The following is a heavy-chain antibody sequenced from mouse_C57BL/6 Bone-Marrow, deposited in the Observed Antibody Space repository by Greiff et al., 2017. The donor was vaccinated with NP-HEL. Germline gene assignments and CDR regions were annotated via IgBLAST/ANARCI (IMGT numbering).Heavy chain of an antibody. CDR2: IYPGGGYT. J-gene: IGHJ2*01. CDR3: AREGDYYGSSYNY. D-gene: IGHD1-1*01. V-gene: IGHV1-63*01. Sequence: QVQLQQSGAELVRPGTSVKMSCKASGYTFTNYWIGWAKQRPGHGLEWIGDIYPGGGYTNYNEKFKGKATLTADKSSSTDYMQFSSLTSEDSAIYYCAREGDYYGSSYNYWGQGTTLTVSS. CDR1: GYTFTNYW.